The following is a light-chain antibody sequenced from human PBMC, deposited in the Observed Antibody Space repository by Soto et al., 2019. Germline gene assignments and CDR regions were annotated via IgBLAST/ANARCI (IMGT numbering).Light chain of an antibody. J-gene: IGLJ2*01. Sequence: QPVLTQSPSASASLGASVKLTCTLSSGHSSYAIAWHQQQPEKGPRYLMRLNSDGSHSKGDGIPDRFSGSSSGAERYLTITSLQYDDEADDYCQTWGSGIHVVFGGGTKLTVL. CDR3: QTWGSGIHVV. CDR1: SGHSSYA. CDR2: LNSDGSH. V-gene: IGLV4-69*01.